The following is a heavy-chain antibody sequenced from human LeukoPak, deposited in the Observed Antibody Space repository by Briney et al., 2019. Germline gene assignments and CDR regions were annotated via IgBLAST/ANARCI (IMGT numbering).Heavy chain of an antibody. D-gene: IGHD5-24*01. Sequence: GGSLRLSCAASGFTFSDYYMSWIRQAPGKGLEWVSYISSSGSTIYYADSVKGRFTISRDNAKNSLYLQMNSLRAEDTAVYYCARPHNPQRWLQRHDAFDIWGQGTMVTVSS. V-gene: IGHV3-11*01. CDR1: GFTFSDYY. CDR2: ISSSGSTI. CDR3: ARPHNPQRWLQRHDAFDI. J-gene: IGHJ3*02.